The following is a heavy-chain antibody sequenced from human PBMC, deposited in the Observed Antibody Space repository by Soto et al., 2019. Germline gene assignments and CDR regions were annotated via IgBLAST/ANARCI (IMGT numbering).Heavy chain of an antibody. J-gene: IGHJ5*02. Sequence: GASVKVSCKASGYTFTSYDINWVRQATGQGLEWMGWMNSNSGNSGYAQKFQGRVTMTRNTSISTAYMELSSLRSEDTAVYYCAREGYSSSSGSRGNWFDPWGQGTQVTVSS. V-gene: IGHV1-8*01. CDR1: GYTFTSYD. CDR2: MNSNSGNS. CDR3: AREGYSSSSGSRGNWFDP. D-gene: IGHD6-6*01.